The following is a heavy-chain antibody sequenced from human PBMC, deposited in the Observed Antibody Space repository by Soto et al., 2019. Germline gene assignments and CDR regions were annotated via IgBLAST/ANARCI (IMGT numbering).Heavy chain of an antibody. CDR1: GFTFSSYS. J-gene: IGHJ3*02. V-gene: IGHV3-48*01. Sequence: GGSLRLSCAASGFTFSSYSMNWVRQAPGKGLEWVSYISSSSSTIYYADSVKGRFTISRDNAKNSLYLQMNSLRAEDTAVYYCARETRYSSSWYPVGAFDIWGQGTMVTVSS. CDR2: ISSSSSTI. CDR3: ARETRYSSSWYPVGAFDI. D-gene: IGHD6-13*01.